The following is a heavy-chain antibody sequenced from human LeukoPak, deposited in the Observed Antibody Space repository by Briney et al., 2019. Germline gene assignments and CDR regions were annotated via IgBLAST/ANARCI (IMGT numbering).Heavy chain of an antibody. Sequence: ASVKVSCKVSGYPLTELSMHWVRQAPGKGLEWMGGFDPEDGETIYAQKFQGRVTMTEDTSTDTAYLELSSLRSEDTAVYYCARAHGDYIGWFDPWGQGTLVTVSS. CDR3: ARAHGDYIGWFDP. CDR1: GYPLTELS. V-gene: IGHV1-24*01. D-gene: IGHD4-17*01. J-gene: IGHJ5*02. CDR2: FDPEDGET.